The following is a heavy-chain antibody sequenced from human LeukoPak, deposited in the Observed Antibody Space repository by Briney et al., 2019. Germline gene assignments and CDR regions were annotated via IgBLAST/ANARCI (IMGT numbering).Heavy chain of an antibody. Sequence: SGGSLRLSCAASGFAFNSYSMNWVRQAPGKGLEWVSSISSSSSYIYYADSVKGRFTISRDNAENSLYLQMNSLRAEDTAVYYCAREWNDYGDVRDAFDIWGQGTMVTVSS. V-gene: IGHV3-21*01. J-gene: IGHJ3*02. CDR3: AREWNDYGDVRDAFDI. D-gene: IGHD4-17*01. CDR1: GFAFNSYS. CDR2: ISSSSSYI.